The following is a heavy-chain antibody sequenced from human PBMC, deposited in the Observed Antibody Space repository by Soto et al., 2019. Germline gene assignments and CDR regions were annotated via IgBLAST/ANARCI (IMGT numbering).Heavy chain of an antibody. CDR2: IYYSGST. J-gene: IGHJ5*02. CDR1: GGSISSGDYY. CDR3: ARETARAAAGTGGWFDP. Sequence: SETLSLTCTVSGGSISSGDYYWSWIRQPPGRGLEWIGYIYYSGSTYYNPSLKSRVTISVDTSKNQFSLKLSSVTAADTAVYYCARETARAAAGTGGWFDPWGQGTLVTVSS. V-gene: IGHV4-30-4*01. D-gene: IGHD6-13*01.